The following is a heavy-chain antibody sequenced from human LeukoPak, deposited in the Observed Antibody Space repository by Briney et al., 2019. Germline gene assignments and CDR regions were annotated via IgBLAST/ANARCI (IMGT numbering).Heavy chain of an antibody. J-gene: IGHJ6*03. CDR2: INHSGST. CDR1: GGSFSGYY. D-gene: IGHD6-19*01. Sequence: SETLSLTCAVYGGSFSGYYWSWIRQPPGKRLEWIGEINHSGSTNYNPSLKSRVTISVDTSKNQFSLKLSSVTAADTAVYYCASCSSGWYLGYYYDMDVWGKATTVTVSS. V-gene: IGHV4-34*01. CDR3: ASCSSGWYLGYYYDMDV.